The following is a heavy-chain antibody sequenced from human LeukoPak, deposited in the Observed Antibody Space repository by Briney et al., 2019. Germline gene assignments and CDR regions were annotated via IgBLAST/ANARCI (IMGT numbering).Heavy chain of an antibody. CDR1: GGSISSSSYY. CDR3: ARDRFGPFDL. J-gene: IGHJ2*01. V-gene: IGHV4-39*07. Sequence: SETLSLTCTVSGGSISSSSYYWGWIRQPPGKGLEWIGSIYYSGSTYYNPSLKSRVTISVDTSKNQFSLKLSSVTAADTAVYYCARDRFGPFDLWGRGTLVTVSS. CDR2: IYYSGST. D-gene: IGHD3-16*01.